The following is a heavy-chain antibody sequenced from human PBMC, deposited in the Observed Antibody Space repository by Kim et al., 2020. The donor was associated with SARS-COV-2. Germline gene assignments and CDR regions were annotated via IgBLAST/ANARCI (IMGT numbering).Heavy chain of an antibody. Sequence: SETLSLTCTVSGDSISSGGYYWTWIRQHPGKGLESIGHISYSRTYYTPSLKSRITISMDTSKNQFSLNLSSVTAADTAVYYCARDRNGYFDYWGQGILVTVSA. J-gene: IGHJ4*02. CDR2: ISYSRT. CDR1: GDSISSGGYY. CDR3: ARDRNGYFDY. V-gene: IGHV4-31*03. D-gene: IGHD2-8*01.